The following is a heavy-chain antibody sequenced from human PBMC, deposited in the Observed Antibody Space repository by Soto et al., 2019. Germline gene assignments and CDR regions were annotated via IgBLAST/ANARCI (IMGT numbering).Heavy chain of an antibody. CDR1: GYTFTGYT. CDR2: INAANGNT. V-gene: IGHV1-3*01. Sequence: QVQLVQSGAEVKKPGASVKVSCKASGYTFTGYTMYWVRQAPGQRLEWMGWINAANGNTKYSEKFQGRVTITRDTSASTAYMYLSSLRSEDTAVYYCARGQDSPFSAFDIWGQGTMVTVSS. J-gene: IGHJ3*02. CDR3: ARGQDSPFSAFDI.